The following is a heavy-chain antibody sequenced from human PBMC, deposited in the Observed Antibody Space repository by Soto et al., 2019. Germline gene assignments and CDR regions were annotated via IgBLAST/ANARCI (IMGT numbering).Heavy chain of an antibody. V-gene: IGHV1-69*17. Sequence: QVQLVQSGAEVKRPGSSVKVSCESSGDTFNSYLISWVRQAPGQGLEWMGGIIPIIRVTNYAQRFQGRVTISALSSTGTAYMELTNLGFEDTALYYCARESLGAKGADHWGQGTLVTVSS. CDR3: ARESLGAKGADH. D-gene: IGHD7-27*01. J-gene: IGHJ4*02. CDR2: IIPIIRVT. CDR1: GDTFNSYL.